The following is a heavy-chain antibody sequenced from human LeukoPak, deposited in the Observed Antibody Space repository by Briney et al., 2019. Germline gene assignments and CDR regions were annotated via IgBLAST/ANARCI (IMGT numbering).Heavy chain of an antibody. CDR2: ISYDGSNK. Sequence: QPGRSLRLSCAASGFTFSSYAMHWVRQAPGKGLEWVAVISYDGSNKYYADSVKGRFTISRDNSKNTLYLQMNSLRAEDTAVYYCAREGEWELLSSPDYWGQGTLVTVSS. D-gene: IGHD1-26*01. V-gene: IGHV3-30-3*01. CDR1: GFTFSSYA. J-gene: IGHJ4*02. CDR3: AREGEWELLSSPDY.